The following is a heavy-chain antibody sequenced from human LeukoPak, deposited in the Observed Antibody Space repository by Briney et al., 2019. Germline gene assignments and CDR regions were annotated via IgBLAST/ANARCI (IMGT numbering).Heavy chain of an antibody. Sequence: TGGSLRLSCAASGFTFDDYAMHWVRQAPGKGLEWVSGISWNSGSIGYADSVKGRFTISRDNAKNSLCLQMNSLRAEDTALYYCAKDFRSYYGNGGWFDPWGQGTLVTVSS. J-gene: IGHJ5*02. CDR2: ISWNSGSI. D-gene: IGHD3-10*01. CDR3: AKDFRSYYGNGGWFDP. CDR1: GFTFDDYA. V-gene: IGHV3-9*01.